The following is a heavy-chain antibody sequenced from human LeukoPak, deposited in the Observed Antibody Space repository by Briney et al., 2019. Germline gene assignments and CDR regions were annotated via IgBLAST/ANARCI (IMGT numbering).Heavy chain of an antibody. CDR1: GFTFSSFS. D-gene: IGHD3-10*01. CDR2: ISGSSTYI. CDR3: ARGDGATPPDVFDI. V-gene: IGHV3-21*01. J-gene: IGHJ3*02. Sequence: PGGSLRLSCAASGFTFSSFSINRVRQAPGKGLQWVSSISGSSTYIYYADSVKGRFTISRDNAKNSLYLQMNSLRGEDTAVYYCARGDGATPPDVFDIWGQGTMVIVSS.